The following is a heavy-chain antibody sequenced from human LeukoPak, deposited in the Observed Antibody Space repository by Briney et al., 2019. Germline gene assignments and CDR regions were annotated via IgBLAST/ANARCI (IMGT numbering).Heavy chain of an antibody. J-gene: IGHJ5*02. CDR1: GFTFSSYA. D-gene: IGHD3-3*01. V-gene: IGHV3-23*01. Sequence: SGGSLRLSCAASGFTFSSYAMSWVRQAPGKGLEWVSSISGSGGSTKYADSVKGRFTISRDISKNTLFLQMNSLRAEGTAVYYCAKDAYYDFWSGSPGFDPWGQGTLVTVSS. CDR3: AKDAYYDFWSGSPGFDP. CDR2: ISGSGGST.